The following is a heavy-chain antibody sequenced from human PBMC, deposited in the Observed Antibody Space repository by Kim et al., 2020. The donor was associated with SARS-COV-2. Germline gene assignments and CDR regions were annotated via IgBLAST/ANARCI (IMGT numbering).Heavy chain of an antibody. Sequence: SETLSLTCAVYGGSFSGYYWSWIRQPPGKGLEWIGEINHSGSTNYNPSLKSRVTISVDTSKNQFSLKPSSVTAADTAVYYCARASNVLLWFGESPFDYWGQGTLVTVSS. V-gene: IGHV4-34*01. CDR1: GGSFSGYY. CDR2: INHSGST. CDR3: ARASNVLLWFGESPFDY. J-gene: IGHJ4*02. D-gene: IGHD3-10*01.